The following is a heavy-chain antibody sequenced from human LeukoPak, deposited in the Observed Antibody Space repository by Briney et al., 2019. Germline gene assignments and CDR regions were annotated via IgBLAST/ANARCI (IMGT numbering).Heavy chain of an antibody. CDR2: ISSSGSTI. J-gene: IGHJ3*02. CDR3: AAEDTASGADSAFDI. D-gene: IGHD5-18*01. Sequence: GGSLRLSCAASGFTFSSYEMNWVRQAPGKGLEWVSYISSSGSTIYYADSVKGRFTISRDNAKNSLYLQMNSLRAEDTAVYYCAAEDTASGADSAFDIWGQGTMVTVSS. CDR1: GFTFSSYE. V-gene: IGHV3-48*03.